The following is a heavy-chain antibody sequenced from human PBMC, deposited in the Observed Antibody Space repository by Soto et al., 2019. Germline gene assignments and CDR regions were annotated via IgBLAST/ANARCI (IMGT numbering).Heavy chain of an antibody. V-gene: IGHV3-53*01. D-gene: IGHD3-22*01. CDR2: IYSGGST. CDR3: ARAYYYDSSGGLDY. J-gene: IGHJ4*02. CDR1: GFTVSSNY. Sequence: EVQLVEAGGGLIQPGGSLRLSCAASGFTVSSNYMSWVRQAPGKGLEWVSVIYSGGSTYYADSVKGRFTISRDNSKNTLYLQMNRLRAEDTAVYYCARAYYYDSSGGLDYWGQGTLVTVSS.